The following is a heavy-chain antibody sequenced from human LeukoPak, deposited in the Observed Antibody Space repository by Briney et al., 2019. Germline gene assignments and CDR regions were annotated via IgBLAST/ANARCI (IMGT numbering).Heavy chain of an antibody. Sequence: PGGSLRLSCAASGFTFSSYAMSWVRQAPGKGLEWVSAISGGGGSTYYADSVKGRFTISRDNSKNTLYLQMNSLRAEDTAVYYCAKDYGSGSYRSDYWGQGTLVTVSS. J-gene: IGHJ4*02. CDR2: ISGGGGST. CDR1: GFTFSSYA. V-gene: IGHV3-23*01. D-gene: IGHD3-10*01. CDR3: AKDYGSGSYRSDY.